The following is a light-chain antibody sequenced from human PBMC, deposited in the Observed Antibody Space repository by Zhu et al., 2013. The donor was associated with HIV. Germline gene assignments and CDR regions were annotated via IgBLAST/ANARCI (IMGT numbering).Light chain of an antibody. V-gene: IGKV3-20*01. Sequence: DIVLTQSPGTLSLSPGERATLSCRASQSVRGDFLAWYQQKPGQAPRVVIYGASSRATGIPDRFSGGGSGTVFTLTITGLEPEDFGMYFCQRFGSSVTWTFGQGTKLEIK. CDR2: GAS. CDR3: QRFGSSVTWT. J-gene: IGKJ1*01. CDR1: QSVRGDF.